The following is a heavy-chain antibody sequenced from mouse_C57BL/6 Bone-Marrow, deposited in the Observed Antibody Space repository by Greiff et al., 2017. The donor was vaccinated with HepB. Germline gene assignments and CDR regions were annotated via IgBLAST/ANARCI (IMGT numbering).Heavy chain of an antibody. Sequence: EVQRVESGGGLVKPGGSLKLSCAASGFTFSDYGMHWVRQAPEKGLEWVAYISSGSSTIYYADTVKGRFTISRDNAKNTLFLQMTSLRSEDTAMNYCARNYYGNCFAYWGQGTLVTVSA. CDR3: ARNYYGNCFAY. CDR1: GFTFSDYG. CDR2: ISSGSSTI. V-gene: IGHV5-17*01. D-gene: IGHD2-1*01. J-gene: IGHJ3*01.